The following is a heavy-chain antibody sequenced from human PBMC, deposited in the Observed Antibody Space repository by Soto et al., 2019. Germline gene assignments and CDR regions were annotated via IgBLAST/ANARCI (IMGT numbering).Heavy chain of an antibody. CDR3: ARGYGGKGWGTFDI. D-gene: IGHD2-15*01. Sequence: QVQLQESGPGLVKPSETLSLTCTVSGGSISSYYWSWIRQPPGEGLEWIGYIYYSGSTNQNPSLKSRVTTSVDTSKNQFSLKLSSVTAADTAVYYCARGYGGKGWGTFDIWGQGTMVTVSS. V-gene: IGHV4-59*01. J-gene: IGHJ3*02. CDR2: IYYSGST. CDR1: GGSISSYY.